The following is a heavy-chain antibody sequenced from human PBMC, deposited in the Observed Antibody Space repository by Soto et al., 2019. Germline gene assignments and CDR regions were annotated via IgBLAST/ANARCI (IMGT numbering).Heavy chain of an antibody. V-gene: IGHV1-2*04. D-gene: IGHD2-8*01. Sequence: SVKVSCKASGYSFTDYHIHWVRQAPGQGLQWLGRINPKSGGTSTAQKFQGWVTMTTDTSISTASMELTRLTSDDTAIYYCARGDSTDCSNGVCSFFYNHDMDVWGQGTTVTVSS. CDR3: ARGDSTDCSNGVCSFFYNHDMDV. CDR2: INPKSGGT. CDR1: GYSFTDYH. J-gene: IGHJ6*02.